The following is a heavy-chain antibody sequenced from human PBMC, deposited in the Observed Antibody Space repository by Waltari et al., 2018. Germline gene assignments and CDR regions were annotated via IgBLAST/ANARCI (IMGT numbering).Heavy chain of an antibody. V-gene: IGHV1-69-2*01. CDR2: VDPEDGET. D-gene: IGHD4-4*01. Sequence: GKGLEWMGLVDPEDGETIYAEKFQGRVTITADTSTDTAYMELSSLRSEDTAVYYCATTSTVSFDYWGQGTLVTVSS. J-gene: IGHJ4*02. CDR3: ATTSTVSFDY.